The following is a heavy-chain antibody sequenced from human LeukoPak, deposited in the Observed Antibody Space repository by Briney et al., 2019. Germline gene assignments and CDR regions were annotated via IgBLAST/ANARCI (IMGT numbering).Heavy chain of an antibody. V-gene: IGHV4-59*01. J-gene: IGHJ2*01. CDR2: IYYSGST. D-gene: IGHD2-21*02. Sequence: NPSETLSLTCTVSGGSISSYYWSWIRQPPGKGLEWIGYIYYSGSTNYNPSLKSRVTISVDTSKNQFSLKLSSVTAADTAVYYCARTAPTYCGGDCYASLYFDLWGRGTLVTVSS. CDR1: GGSISSYY. CDR3: ARTAPTYCGGDCYASLYFDL.